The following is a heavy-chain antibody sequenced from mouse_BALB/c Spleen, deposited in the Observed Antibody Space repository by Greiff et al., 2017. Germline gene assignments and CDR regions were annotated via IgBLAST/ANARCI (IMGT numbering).Heavy chain of an antibody. CDR2: IRSKSNNYAT. D-gene: IGHD1-2*01. CDR1: GFTFNTYA. J-gene: IGHJ4*01. CDR3: VRDFMGAMDY. Sequence: EVMLVESGGGLVQPKGSLKLSCAASGFTFNTYAMHWVCQAPGKGLEWVARIRSKSNNYATYYADSVKDRFTISRDDSQSMLYLQMNNLKTEDTAMYYCVRDFMGAMDYWGQGTSVTVAS. V-gene: IGHV10-3*03.